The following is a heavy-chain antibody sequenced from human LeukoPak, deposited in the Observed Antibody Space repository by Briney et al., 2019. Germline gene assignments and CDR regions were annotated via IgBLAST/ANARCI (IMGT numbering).Heavy chain of an antibody. V-gene: IGHV3-21*06. Sequence: PGGSLRLSCAVSGFTFSSYSMNWVHQAPGKGLEWVSSISSSSSSIYYADSVKGRFSISRDNAKNSLYLQMNSLRAEDTAVYYCARDLLEAPSFLEWLPQYYFDYWGQGTLVTVSS. J-gene: IGHJ4*02. CDR2: ISSSSSSI. CDR3: ARDLLEAPSFLEWLPQYYFDY. D-gene: IGHD3-3*01. CDR1: GFTFSSYS.